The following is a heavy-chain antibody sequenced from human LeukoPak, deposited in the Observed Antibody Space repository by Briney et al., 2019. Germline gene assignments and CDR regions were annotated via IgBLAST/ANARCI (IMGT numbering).Heavy chain of an antibody. CDR1: GGTFSNYG. V-gene: IGHV1-69*13. D-gene: IGHD5-12*01. J-gene: IGHJ4*02. CDR3: ATGPLRGYSGYDEYFDY. CDR2: IIPIFGTA. Sequence: GASVKVSCKASGGTFSNYGISWVRQAPGQGLEWMGGIIPIFGTANYAQKFQGRVTITADESTSTAYMELSSLRSEDTAVYYCATGPLRGYSGYDEYFDYWGQGTLVTVSS.